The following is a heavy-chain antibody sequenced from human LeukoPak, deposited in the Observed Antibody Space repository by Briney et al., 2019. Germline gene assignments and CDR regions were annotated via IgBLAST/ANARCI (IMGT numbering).Heavy chain of an antibody. V-gene: IGHV4-34*01. CDR2: INHSGST. CDR1: GFTFSSYW. J-gene: IGHJ4*02. D-gene: IGHD4-17*01. Sequence: GSLRLSCAASGFTFSSYWMSWIRQPPGKGLEWIGEINHSGSTNYNPSLKSRVTISVDTSKNQFSLKLSSVTAADTAVYYCARVPLAYGDYPFDYWGQGTLVTVSS. CDR3: ARVPLAYGDYPFDY.